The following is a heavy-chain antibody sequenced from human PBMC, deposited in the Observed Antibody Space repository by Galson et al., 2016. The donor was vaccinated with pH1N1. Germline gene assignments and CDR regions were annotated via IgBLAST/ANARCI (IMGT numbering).Heavy chain of an antibody. J-gene: IGHJ6*02. CDR3: ARGTIDFAGSGSYYSNYYHGMDV. CDR1: GEPMTSSAYY. CDR2: VYTTGNT. Sequence: TLSLTCTVSGEPMTSSAYYWNWIRQPAGKGLEYIGYVYTTGNTNYNPSLKSRLTISVDTSKKQVSLKLSSVSAADTAVYYCARGTIDFAGSGSYYSNYYHGMDVWGQGTTVTVSS. D-gene: IGHD3-10*01. V-gene: IGHV4-61*09.